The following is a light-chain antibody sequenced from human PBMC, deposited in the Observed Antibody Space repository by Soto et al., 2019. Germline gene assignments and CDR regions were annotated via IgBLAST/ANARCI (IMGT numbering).Light chain of an antibody. CDR3: AAWDDSLSGVV. Sequence: QPVLTQPPSASGTPGQRVTISCSGSSSNIGSNYVYWYQQLPGTAPKLLIYRNNQRPSGVPDRFSGSKSGTSASLAISGLRSEDEAAYYCAAWDDSLSGVVFGGGTQLTVL. CDR1: SSNIGSNY. J-gene: IGLJ2*01. CDR2: RNN. V-gene: IGLV1-47*01.